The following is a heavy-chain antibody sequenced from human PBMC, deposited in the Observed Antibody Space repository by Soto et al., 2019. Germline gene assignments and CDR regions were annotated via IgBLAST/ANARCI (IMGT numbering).Heavy chain of an antibody. CDR2: IKQDGSEK. CDR1: GFTFSSYW. Sequence: GGSLRLSCAASGFTFSSYWMSWARQAPGKGLEWVANIKQDGSEKYYVDSVKGRFTISRDNAKNSLYLQMNSLRAEDTAVYYCARESNEVDPGDAFDIWGQGTMVTVSS. V-gene: IGHV3-7*03. D-gene: IGHD2-8*01. J-gene: IGHJ3*02. CDR3: ARESNEVDPGDAFDI.